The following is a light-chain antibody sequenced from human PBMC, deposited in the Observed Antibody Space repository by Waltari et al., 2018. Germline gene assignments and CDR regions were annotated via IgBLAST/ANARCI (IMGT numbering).Light chain of an antibody. CDR3: QQYDSYPVT. J-gene: IGKJ1*01. Sequence: DIQMTQSPSTLSASVGDSVTITCRAGQSVSEWLAWYQQKPGRAPDLLIYKESTLERGVSSRFRGSGSGTEFTLTINSLQPDDFATYYCQQYDSYPVTFGQGTKVEIK. V-gene: IGKV1-5*03. CDR1: QSVSEW. CDR2: KES.